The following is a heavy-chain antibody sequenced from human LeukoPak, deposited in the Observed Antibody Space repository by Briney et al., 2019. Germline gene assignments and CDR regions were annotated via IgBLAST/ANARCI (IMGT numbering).Heavy chain of an antibody. D-gene: IGHD4-23*01. CDR2: ISWNSGSI. CDR1: GFTFDDYA. CDR3: AKDDYGGNSGYFQH. Sequence: GGSLRLSCAASGFTFDDYAMHWVRQAPGKGLEWVSGISWNSGSIGYADSVKGRFTISRDNAKNSLYLQMNSLRTEDTALYYCAKDDYGGNSGYFQHWGQGTLVTVSS. J-gene: IGHJ1*01. V-gene: IGHV3-9*01.